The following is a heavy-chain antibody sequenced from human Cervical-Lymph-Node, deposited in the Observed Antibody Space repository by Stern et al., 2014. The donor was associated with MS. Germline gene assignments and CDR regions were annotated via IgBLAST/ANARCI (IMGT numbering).Heavy chain of an antibody. Sequence: VPLEESGAEVKKPGPSVKVSCNASGGTFSSYAISWVRQAPGQGLAWMGGIIPIFGTANYAQKFQGRVTITADESTSTAYMELSSLRSEDTAVYYCARAMDTAMGTSYYYGMDVWGQGTTVTVSS. CDR3: ARAMDTAMGTSYYYGMDV. V-gene: IGHV1-69*01. J-gene: IGHJ6*02. CDR2: IIPIFGTA. D-gene: IGHD5-18*01. CDR1: GGTFSSYA.